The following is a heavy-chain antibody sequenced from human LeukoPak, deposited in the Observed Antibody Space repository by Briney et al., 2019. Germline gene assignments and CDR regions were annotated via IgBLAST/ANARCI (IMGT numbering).Heavy chain of an antibody. CDR3: ARPAPYGSGSYLNYYYYYMDV. V-gene: IGHV4-34*01. D-gene: IGHD3-10*01. CDR1: GGSFSGYY. Sequence: SETLSLTCAVYGGSFSGYYWSWIRQPPGKGLEWIGEINQSGSTNYNPSLKSRVTISVDTSKNQFSLKLSSVTATDTAVYYCARPAPYGSGSYLNYYYYYMDVWGKGTTVTISS. CDR2: INQSGST. J-gene: IGHJ6*03.